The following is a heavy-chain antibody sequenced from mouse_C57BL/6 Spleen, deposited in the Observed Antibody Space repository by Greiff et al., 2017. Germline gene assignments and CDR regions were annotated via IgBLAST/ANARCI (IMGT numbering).Heavy chain of an antibody. D-gene: IGHD2-1*01. CDR1: GFTFSDYY. CDR2: ISNGGGST. Sequence: DVMLVESGGGLVQPGGSLKLSCAASGFTFSDYYMYWVRQTPEKRLEWVAYISNGGGSTYYPDTVKGRFTISRDNAKNTLYLQMSRLKSEDTAMYYCARHGIYYGNRYAMDYWGQGTSVTVSS. V-gene: IGHV5-12*01. CDR3: ARHGIYYGNRYAMDY. J-gene: IGHJ4*01.